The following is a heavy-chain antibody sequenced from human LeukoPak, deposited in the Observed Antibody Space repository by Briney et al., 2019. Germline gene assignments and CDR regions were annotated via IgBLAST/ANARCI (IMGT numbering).Heavy chain of an antibody. D-gene: IGHD3-22*01. V-gene: IGHV3-23*01. CDR2: ITGTGSKT. J-gene: IGHJ4*02. CDR3: AKDHYDGSGFPFDC. CDR1: GLTFSTYA. Sequence: GGSLRLSCAASGLTFSTYAMSWVRQAPGKGLEWVSGITGTGSKTYYADSVKGRFTVSRDNSKNTLFLQMNSLRVDDTAVYYCAKDHYDGSGFPFDCWGQGTLVAVSS.